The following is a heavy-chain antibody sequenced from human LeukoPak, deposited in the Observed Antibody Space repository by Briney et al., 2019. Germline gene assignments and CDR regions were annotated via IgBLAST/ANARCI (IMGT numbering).Heavy chain of an antibody. J-gene: IGHJ4*02. D-gene: IGHD4-17*01. CDR1: GLTFSSYS. Sequence: GGSLRLSCAASGLTFSSYSMNWARQAPGKGLEWVSYISYSSSTIYYADSVKGRFTISRDNGKNSLYLQMNSLRAEDTAVYYCARDRLHYGEYEKTFDFWGQGTPVTVSS. V-gene: IGHV3-48*01. CDR3: ARDRLHYGEYEKTFDF. CDR2: ISYSSSTI.